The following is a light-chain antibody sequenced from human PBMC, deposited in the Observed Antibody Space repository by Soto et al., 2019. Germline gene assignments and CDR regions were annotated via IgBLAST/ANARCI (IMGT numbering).Light chain of an antibody. J-gene: IGKJ4*01. Sequence: DIQMTQSPSSLSASVGDRVTITCQASQDISNYLNWYQQKPGTAPKLLIYDVSNLEKGVPSRFSGGGSGTDFTFTISSLQPEDIATYYCQQYDNLLLTFGGGTKVEIK. CDR1: QDISNY. V-gene: IGKV1-33*01. CDR3: QQYDNLLLT. CDR2: DVS.